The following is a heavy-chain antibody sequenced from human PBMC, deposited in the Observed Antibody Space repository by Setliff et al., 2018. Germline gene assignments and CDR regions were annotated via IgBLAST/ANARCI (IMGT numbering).Heavy chain of an antibody. J-gene: IGHJ4*02. V-gene: IGHV1-18*01. Sequence: ASVKVSCKASAYSFTNYGITWVRQAPGQGLEWMGWISAYDGNTRFAQNIQGRVTLTTDTPTSAAYMELRSLRSDDTAVYYCARSPPNRGFGSGWYGDFWGQGTLVTVSS. CDR1: AYSFTNYG. CDR2: ISAYDGNT. D-gene: IGHD6-19*01. CDR3: ARSPPNRGFGSGWYGDF.